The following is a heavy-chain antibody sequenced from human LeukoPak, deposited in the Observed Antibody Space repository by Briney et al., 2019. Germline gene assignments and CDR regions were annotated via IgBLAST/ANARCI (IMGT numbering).Heavy chain of an antibody. CDR3: ARYSSTAGWLDP. Sequence: SETLSLTCTVSGGSISSSYHYWAWIRQPPEKGLEWIGTIHYSGTTYSDPSLKSRVTISVDTSKNQFSLRLTSVTAADTGIYYCARYSSTAGWLDPWGQETLVTVSS. V-gene: IGHV4-39*01. CDR1: GGSISSSYHY. D-gene: IGHD6-13*01. J-gene: IGHJ5*02. CDR2: IHYSGTT.